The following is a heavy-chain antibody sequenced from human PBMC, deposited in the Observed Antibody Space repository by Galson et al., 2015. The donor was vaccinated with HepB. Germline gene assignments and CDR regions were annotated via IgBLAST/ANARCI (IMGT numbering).Heavy chain of an antibody. J-gene: IGHJ4*02. D-gene: IGHD5-18*01. CDR2: INSDGTST. CDR1: GVTFSSYW. V-gene: IGHV3-74*01. Sequence: SLRLSCAASGVTFSSYWMHWVRQAPGRGLVWVPRINSDGTSTFYADSVKGRFTISRDNAKNTLYLQLNSLEAEDTAVYYCARGNDGYGRFDYWGQGTLVTVSS. CDR3: ARGNDGYGRFDY.